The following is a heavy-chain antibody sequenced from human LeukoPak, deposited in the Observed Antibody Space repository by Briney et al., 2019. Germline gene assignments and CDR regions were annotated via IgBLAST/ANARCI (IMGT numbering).Heavy chain of an antibody. CDR3: AREGSYDSSGIPLYYFDY. CDR2: INPNSGGT. CDR1: GYTFTGYY. V-gene: IGHV1-2*06. Sequence: ASVKVSCKASGYTFTGYYMHWVRRAPGQGLEWMGRINPNSGGTNYAQKFQGRVTMTRDTSISTAYMELSRLRSDDTAVYYCAREGSYDSSGIPLYYFDYWGQGTLVTVSS. D-gene: IGHD3-22*01. J-gene: IGHJ4*02.